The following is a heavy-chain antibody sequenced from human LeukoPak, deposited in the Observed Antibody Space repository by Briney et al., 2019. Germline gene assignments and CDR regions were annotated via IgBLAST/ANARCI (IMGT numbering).Heavy chain of an antibody. V-gene: IGHV3-43*02. Sequence: GGSLRLSCAASGFTIGPYAMYWVRQGPGRGLEWISVIKADGSGTFYADSVRGRFTTTRDNSKNSLYLQMNSLTSEDTALYYCATWAFYHNLDVWGQGTTVIVSS. CDR1: GFTIGPYA. J-gene: IGHJ6*02. CDR2: IKADGSGT. CDR3: ATWAFYHNLDV. D-gene: IGHD2/OR15-2a*01.